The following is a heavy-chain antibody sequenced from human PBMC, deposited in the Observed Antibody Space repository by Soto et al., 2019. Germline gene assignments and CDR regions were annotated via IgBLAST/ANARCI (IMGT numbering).Heavy chain of an antibody. CDR3: AHQSYPQGFWSGYYDY. V-gene: IGHV2-5*02. CDR2: IYWDDDK. CDR1: GFSLSTSGVG. D-gene: IGHD3-3*01. J-gene: IGHJ4*02. Sequence: QITLKESGPTLVKPTQTLTLTCTFSGFSLSTSGVGVGWIRQPPGKALEWLALIYWDDDKRYSPSLKSRLTITXXTXKXLVVLTMTNMDPVDTATYYCAHQSYPQGFWSGYYDYWGQGTLVTVSS.